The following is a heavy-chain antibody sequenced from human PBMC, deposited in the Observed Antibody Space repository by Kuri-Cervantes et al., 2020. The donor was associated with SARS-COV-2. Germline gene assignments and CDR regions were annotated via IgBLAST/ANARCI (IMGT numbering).Heavy chain of an antibody. Sequence: GSLRLSCAVSRGSLSGYHWSWIRQPPGKGLEWIGGFSHSGRNDYSPSYNPSLESRVTISGDMSKNQVSLRLNSVTAADSAVYYCARGVSGFYYFYYMDVWGIGNTVTVSS. CDR1: RGSLSGYH. CDR3: ARGVSGFYYFYYMDV. J-gene: IGHJ6*03. D-gene: IGHD3-22*01. V-gene: IGHV4-34*01. CDR2: FSHSGRN.